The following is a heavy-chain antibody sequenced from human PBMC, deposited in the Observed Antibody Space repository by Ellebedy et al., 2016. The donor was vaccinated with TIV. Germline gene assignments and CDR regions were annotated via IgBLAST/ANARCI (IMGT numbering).Heavy chain of an antibody. D-gene: IGHD3-10*01. CDR2: ISHDGSKT. J-gene: IGHJ4*02. CDR1: AFTFSAYG. CDR3: ARYGSGSYSLDY. Sequence: PGGSLRLSCTASAFTFSAYGMHWVRQAPGKGLEWVAVISHDGSKTYYADSVQGRFTISRDNSKNTLYLQMNSLRAEDTAVYYCARYGSGSYSLDYWGQGTLVTVSS. V-gene: IGHV3-30*03.